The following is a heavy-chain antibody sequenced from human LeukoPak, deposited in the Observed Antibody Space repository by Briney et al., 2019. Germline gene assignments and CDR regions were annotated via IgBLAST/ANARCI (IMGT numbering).Heavy chain of an antibody. D-gene: IGHD4-17*01. CDR2: ISGSGGST. Sequence: GGSLRLSCVASVVTFSSYAMCWVGEAPGRGREWVSAISGSGGSTYYADSVKGRFTTSRDNSKNTLYLQMNSLRAEDTAVYYCAKPAYDGAGDYWGQGTLVTVSS. CDR1: VVTFSSYA. CDR3: AKPAYDGAGDY. J-gene: IGHJ4*02. V-gene: IGHV3-23*01.